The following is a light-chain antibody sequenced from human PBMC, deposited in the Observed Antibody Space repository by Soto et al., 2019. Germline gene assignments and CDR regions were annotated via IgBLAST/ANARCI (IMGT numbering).Light chain of an antibody. J-gene: IGLJ2*01. CDR2: EVS. CDR3: SSYAGSNNLGVI. V-gene: IGLV2-8*01. Sequence: QSALTQPPSASGSPGQSVTISCTGTSSGLGGYNYVSWYQQHPGKAPKLIIFEVSKRPSGVPDRFSGSKSGNTASLTVSGLQAEDEDDYYCSSYAGSNNLGVIFGGGTKLTVL. CDR1: SSGLGGYNY.